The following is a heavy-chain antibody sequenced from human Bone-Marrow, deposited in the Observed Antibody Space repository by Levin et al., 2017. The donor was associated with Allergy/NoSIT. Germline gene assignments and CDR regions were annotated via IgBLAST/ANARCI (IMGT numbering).Heavy chain of an antibody. D-gene: IGHD6-13*01. V-gene: IGHV3-30*04. J-gene: IGHJ4*02. Sequence: QSGGSLRLSCAASGFTFSSYAMHWVRQAPGKGLEWVAVISYDGSNKYYADSVKGRFTISRDNSKNTLYLQMNSLRAEDTAVYYCARDLATHIAAAGYYFDYWGQGTLVTVSS. CDR1: GFTFSSYA. CDR3: ARDLATHIAAAGYYFDY. CDR2: ISYDGSNK.